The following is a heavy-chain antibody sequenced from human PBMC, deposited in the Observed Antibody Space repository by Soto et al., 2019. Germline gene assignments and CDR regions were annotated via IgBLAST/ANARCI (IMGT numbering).Heavy chain of an antibody. CDR3: ARGPLNVGFYYFDY. CDR1: GYIFTSYY. V-gene: IGHV1-46*03. CDR2: INPSDGSR. Sequence: ASVKVSCKASGYIFTSYYLHWVRQAPGQGLEWMGLINPSDGSRIYAQKFQGRVTITRDTSTSTVYMELSSLRSDDTTVYYCARGPLNVGFYYFDYWGQGTQVTVSS. D-gene: IGHD3-10*02. J-gene: IGHJ4*02.